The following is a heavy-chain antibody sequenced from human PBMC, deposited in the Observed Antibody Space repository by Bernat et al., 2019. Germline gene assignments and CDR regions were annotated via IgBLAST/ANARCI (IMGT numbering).Heavy chain of an antibody. J-gene: IGHJ3*01. CDR1: RGSLSGYY. D-gene: IGHD2/OR15-2a*01. CDR2: INHSGGT. CDR3: GRRGFPRDFDV. V-gene: IGHV4-34*01. Sequence: QVQLQQWGAGLLKPSWTLSLTCAVYRGSLSGYYWSWIRQPPGKGLEWIGEINHSGGTNYNPSLKSRVTISVDSCKRQFYLKLNSVTADDTAVYYCGRRGFPRDFDVRGQGTMVTISS.